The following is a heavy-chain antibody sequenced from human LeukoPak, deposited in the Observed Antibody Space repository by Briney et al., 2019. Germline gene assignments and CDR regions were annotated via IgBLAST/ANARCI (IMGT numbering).Heavy chain of an antibody. CDR2: IRYDGSNK. CDR3: ARDLIRYYYDSSAYYFDY. Sequence: GGSLRLSCAASGFTFSSYGMHWVRQAPGKGLEWVAFIRYDGSNKYYADSVKGRFTISRDNAKNSLYLQMNSLRAEDTAVYYCARDLIRYYYDSSAYYFDYWGQGTLVTVSS. J-gene: IGHJ4*02. D-gene: IGHD3-22*01. V-gene: IGHV3-30*02. CDR1: GFTFSSYG.